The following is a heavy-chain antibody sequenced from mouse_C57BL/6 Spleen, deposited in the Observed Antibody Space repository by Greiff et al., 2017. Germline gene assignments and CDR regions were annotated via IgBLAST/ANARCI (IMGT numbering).Heavy chain of an antibody. CDR3: AGYDQALLAY. CDR1: GFSLTSYA. Sequence: VKVVESGPGLVAPSQSLSITCTVSGFSLTSYAISWVRQPPGKGLEWLGVIWTGGGTNYNSALKSRLSISKDNSKSQVFLKMNSLQTDDTARYYCAGYDQALLAYWGQGTLVTVSA. D-gene: IGHD2-2*01. CDR2: IWTGGGT. J-gene: IGHJ3*01. V-gene: IGHV2-9-1*01.